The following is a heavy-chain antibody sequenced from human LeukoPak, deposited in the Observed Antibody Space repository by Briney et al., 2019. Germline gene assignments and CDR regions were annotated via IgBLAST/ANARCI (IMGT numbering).Heavy chain of an antibody. CDR2: IYPGDSDT. D-gene: IGHD2-15*01. J-gene: IGHJ1*01. CDR1: GHSFTSYW. Sequence: GESLKISCKGSGHSFTSYWIGWVRQMPGKGLEWMGIIYPGDSDTRYSPSFQGQVTISADKSISTAYLQWSSLKASDTAMYYCASTGCSGGSCYSIYFQHWGQGTLVTVSS. CDR3: ASTGCSGGSCYSIYFQH. V-gene: IGHV5-51*01.